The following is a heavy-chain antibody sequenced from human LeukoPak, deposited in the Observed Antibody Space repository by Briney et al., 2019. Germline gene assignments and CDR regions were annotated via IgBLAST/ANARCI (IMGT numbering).Heavy chain of an antibody. CDR3: ARDSAGNSGGFDY. V-gene: IGHV3-74*01. Sequence: GGSLRLSCAASGFTFSSYGMHWVRQAPGKGLVWVSRINSDGSRTSYAASVKGRFTISRDNAKNTLDLQLNSLRAEDTAVYYCARDSAGNSGGFDYWGQGSLVTVSS. J-gene: IGHJ4*02. D-gene: IGHD4-23*01. CDR1: GFTFSSYG. CDR2: INSDGSRT.